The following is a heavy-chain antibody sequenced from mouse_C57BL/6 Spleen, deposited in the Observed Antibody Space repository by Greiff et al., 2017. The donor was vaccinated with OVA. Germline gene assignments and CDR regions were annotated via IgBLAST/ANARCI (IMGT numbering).Heavy chain of an antibody. Sequence: EVKLQESGGGLVKPGGSLKLSCAASGFTFSSYAMSWVRQTPEKRLEWVATISDGGSYTYYPDNVKGRFTISRDNAKNNLYLQMSHLKSEDTAMYYCAREGCTVVAPFAYWGQGTLVTVSA. V-gene: IGHV5-4*01. CDR3: AREGCTVVAPFAY. CDR2: ISDGGSYT. D-gene: IGHD1-1*01. J-gene: IGHJ3*01. CDR1: GFTFSSYA.